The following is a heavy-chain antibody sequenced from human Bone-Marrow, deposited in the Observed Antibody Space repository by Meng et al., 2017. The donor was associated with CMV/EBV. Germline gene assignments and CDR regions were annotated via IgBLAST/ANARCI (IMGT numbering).Heavy chain of an antibody. V-gene: IGHV4-38-2*02. CDR1: GYSISSGYY. Sequence: SETLSITCIVSGYSISSGYYWGWSRQPPGKGLEWFGSIYQSGSTYYNPSLQSRVTISVDTSKNQFSLKLSSVTAADTAVYYCARERRHFYGMDVWGQGTTVTVSS. J-gene: IGHJ6*02. CDR3: ARERRHFYGMDV. CDR2: IYQSGST.